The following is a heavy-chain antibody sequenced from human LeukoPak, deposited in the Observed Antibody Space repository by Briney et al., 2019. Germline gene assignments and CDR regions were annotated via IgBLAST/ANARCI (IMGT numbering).Heavy chain of an antibody. Sequence: GGSLRLSCAASGFTFSSYAMSWVRQAPGKGLEWVSAISGSGGSTYYADSVKGRFTISRDNSKNTLYLQMNSLRAEDTAVYYCAKSRSSRAWDYYYGMDVWGQGTTVTVSS. D-gene: IGHD6-13*01. CDR3: AKSRSSRAWDYYYGMDV. CDR1: GFTFSSYA. V-gene: IGHV3-23*01. J-gene: IGHJ6*02. CDR2: ISGSGGST.